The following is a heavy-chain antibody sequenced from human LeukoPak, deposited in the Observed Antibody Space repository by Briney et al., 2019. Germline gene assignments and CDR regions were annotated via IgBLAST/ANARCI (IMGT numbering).Heavy chain of an antibody. CDR3: ARDPITYYYGSGSPGYFDY. J-gene: IGHJ4*02. Sequence: GGSLRLSCAASGFTFSSYSMNWVRQAPGKGLEWVSSISSSSSYIYYADSVKGRFTISRDNAKNSLYLQMNSLRAEDTAVYYCARDPITYYYGSGSPGYFDYWGQGTLVTVSS. CDR1: GFTFSSYS. CDR2: ISSSSSYI. V-gene: IGHV3-21*01. D-gene: IGHD3-10*01.